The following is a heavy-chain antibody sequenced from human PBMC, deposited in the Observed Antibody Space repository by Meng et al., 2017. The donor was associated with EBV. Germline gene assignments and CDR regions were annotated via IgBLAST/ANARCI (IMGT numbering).Heavy chain of an antibody. V-gene: IGHV1-3*01. Sequence: VPLVQCGAEGKNPGALGKVSCKASGYCFTSYILHWVRQAPGQRLEWMGWINVGVGYTKYSQKFQGRVTISSDTSATTGYMELSSLRSEDTAVYYCVRGPPVGVPGPGDYWGQGTLVTVSS. CDR1: GYCFTSYI. CDR3: VRGPPVGVPGPGDY. J-gene: IGHJ4*02. D-gene: IGHD2-21*01. CDR2: INVGVGYT.